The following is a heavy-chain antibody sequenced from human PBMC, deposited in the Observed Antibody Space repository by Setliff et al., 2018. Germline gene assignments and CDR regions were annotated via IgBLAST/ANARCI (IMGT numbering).Heavy chain of an antibody. CDR3: ASPYDSSGYSPFDY. CDR1: GYTFVNYG. CDR2: ISTYSGAI. Sequence: ASVKVSCKASGYTFVNYGVSWVRQAPGQGVEWMGWISTYSGAIKNVPKFRDRVTMTTDASTNTAYMELRSLTSDDTAVYYCASPYDSSGYSPFDYWGQGTLVTVSS. J-gene: IGHJ4*02. D-gene: IGHD3-22*01. V-gene: IGHV1-18*01.